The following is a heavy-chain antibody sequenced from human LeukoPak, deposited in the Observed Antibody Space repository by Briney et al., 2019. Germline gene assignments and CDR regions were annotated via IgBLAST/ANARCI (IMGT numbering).Heavy chain of an antibody. J-gene: IGHJ1*01. CDR1: GYTFTSYG. Sequence: GASVKVSCKASGYTFTSYGISWVRQAPGQGLEWMGWISAYNGNTNYAQKLQGRVTMTTDTSTSTAYMELRSLRSDDTAVYDCARANRWELAEYFQHWGQGTLVTVSS. CDR3: ARANRWELAEYFQH. V-gene: IGHV1-18*01. D-gene: IGHD1-26*01. CDR2: ISAYNGNT.